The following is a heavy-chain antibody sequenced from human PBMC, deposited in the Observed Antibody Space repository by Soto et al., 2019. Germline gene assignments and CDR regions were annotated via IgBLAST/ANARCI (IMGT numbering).Heavy chain of an antibody. CDR1: GGTFSSYA. D-gene: IGHD6-13*01. CDR2: IIPIFGTA. CDR3: VRDRIAAAGTGFWDYYGMDV. J-gene: IGHJ6*02. V-gene: IGHV1-69*01. Sequence: QVQLVQSGAEVKKPGSSVKVSCKASGGTFSSYAISWVRQAPGQGLEWMGGIIPIFGTANYAQKFQGRVTITADESTSTAYMELSSLRSEDTAVYYCVRDRIAAAGTGFWDYYGMDVWGQGTTVTVSS.